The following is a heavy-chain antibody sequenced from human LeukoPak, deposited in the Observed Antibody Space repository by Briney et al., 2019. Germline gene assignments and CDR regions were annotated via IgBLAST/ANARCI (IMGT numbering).Heavy chain of an antibody. J-gene: IGHJ3*02. CDR1: GYTFTSYG. Sequence: ASVKVSCKASGYTFTSYGISWVRQAPGQGLEWMGWISAYNGNTNYAQKFQGRVTMTRDTSTSTVYMELSSLRSEDTAVYYCARQSYSGYDDDAFDIWGQGTMVTVSS. V-gene: IGHV1-18*01. CDR3: ARQSYSGYDDDAFDI. CDR2: ISAYNGNT. D-gene: IGHD5-12*01.